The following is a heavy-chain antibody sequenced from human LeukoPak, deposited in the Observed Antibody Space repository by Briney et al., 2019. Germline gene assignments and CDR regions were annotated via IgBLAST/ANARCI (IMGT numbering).Heavy chain of an antibody. CDR1: GYTFTSYG. J-gene: IGHJ4*02. D-gene: IGHD3-10*01. V-gene: IGHV1-18*01. CDR3: ARGPSTGYELLWFGELHFDY. Sequence: ASVKVSCKAPGYTFTSYGISWVRQAPGQGLEWMGWISAYNGNTNYAQKLQGRVTMTTDTPTSTAYMELRSLRSDDTAVYYCARGPSTGYELLWFGELHFDYWGQGTLVTVSS. CDR2: ISAYNGNT.